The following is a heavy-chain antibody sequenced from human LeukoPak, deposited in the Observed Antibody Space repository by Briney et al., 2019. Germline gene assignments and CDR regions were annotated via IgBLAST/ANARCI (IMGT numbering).Heavy chain of an antibody. CDR3: AREIPYPDCSSSGCYGPWDY. D-gene: IGHD2-2*01. CDR1: GYTFTGYY. V-gene: IGHV1-18*04. CDR2: ISVNNGNT. J-gene: IGHJ4*02. Sequence: ASVKVSCKASGYTFTGYYMHWVRQAPGQGLEWMGWISVNNGNTNYAQNLQGRVTMTTDTSTGTAYMELRSLRADDTAVYYCAREIPYPDCSSSGCYGPWDYWGQGTLVTVSS.